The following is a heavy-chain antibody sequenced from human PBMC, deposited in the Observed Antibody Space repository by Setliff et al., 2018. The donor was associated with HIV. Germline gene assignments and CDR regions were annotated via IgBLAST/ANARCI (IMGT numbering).Heavy chain of an antibody. V-gene: IGHV4-34*01. CDR1: GGSFSNYY. CDR3: ARAPPGIQNDAFDV. CDR2: IHHTGHI. Sequence: SETLSLTCTVYGGSFSNYYTNWIRQPPGKGLEWIGEIHHTGHINYNPSFKSRVSMSVDKSKNQFSVKLTSVTAADTAVYYCARAPPGIQNDAFDVWGQGTMVTVSS. J-gene: IGHJ3*01.